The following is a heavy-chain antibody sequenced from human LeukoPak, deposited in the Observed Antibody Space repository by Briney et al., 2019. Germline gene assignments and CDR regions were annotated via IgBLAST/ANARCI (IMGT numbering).Heavy chain of an antibody. V-gene: IGHV3-33*01. Sequence: GGSLRLSCAASGFTFSSYGMRWVRQAPGKGLEWVAVIWYDGSNKYYADSVKGRFTISRDNSKNTLYLQMNSLRAEDTAVYYCARAGIQLWLRGLDYWGQGTLVTVSS. CDR1: GFTFSSYG. CDR3: ARAGIQLWLRGLDY. J-gene: IGHJ4*02. CDR2: IWYDGSNK. D-gene: IGHD5-18*01.